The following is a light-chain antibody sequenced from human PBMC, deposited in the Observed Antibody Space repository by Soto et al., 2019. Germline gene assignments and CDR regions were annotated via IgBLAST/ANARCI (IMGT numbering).Light chain of an antibody. CDR3: QQSYSTLYT. CDR2: AAS. CDR1: QTISSF. V-gene: IGKV1-39*01. Sequence: DIQMTQSPSSLSASVGDRVTITCRASQTISSFLSWYHQNPGKAPKLLIYAASSLQSGVPSRFSGSGSGTDFTLTISSLQPADFATYYCQQSYSTLYTFGQGTRLEIK. J-gene: IGKJ2*01.